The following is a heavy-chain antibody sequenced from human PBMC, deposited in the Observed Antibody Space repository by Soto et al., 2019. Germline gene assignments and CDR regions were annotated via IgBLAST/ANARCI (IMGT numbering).Heavy chain of an antibody. CDR2: VYHSGRT. J-gene: IGHJ4*02. CDR3: ATTSTSRSRFAY. CDR1: GGSISTSNW. V-gene: IGHV4-4*02. D-gene: IGHD1-1*01. Sequence: QVQLQEAGPGRAKPSGTLSLTCAVSGGSISTSNWWSWVRQPPGKGLEWIGEVYHSGRTNYNPSFQTRVAMSVDKSKTQFSLKLHSVTAADTALYYRATTSTSRSRFAYWGQGSLVSVSS.